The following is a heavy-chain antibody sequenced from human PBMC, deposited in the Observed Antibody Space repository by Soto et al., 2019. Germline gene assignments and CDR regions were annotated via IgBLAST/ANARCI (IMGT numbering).Heavy chain of an antibody. V-gene: IGHV4-39*01. CDR2: MFYSGAT. D-gene: IGHD2-15*01. CDR1: GGSISDISYC. CDR3: ARHKSGSDWLDP. J-gene: IGHJ5*02. Sequence: PSETLSLTCTVSGGSISDISYCWGWIRQPPGKGLQWIGCMFYSGATYYNPSLKSRVTLSVGTSNNEFSLKLVSVTAPDTAVYYCARHKSGSDWLDPWGQGTLVTVSS.